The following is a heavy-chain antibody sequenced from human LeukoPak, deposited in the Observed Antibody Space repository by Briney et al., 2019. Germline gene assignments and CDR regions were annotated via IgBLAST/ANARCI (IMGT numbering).Heavy chain of an antibody. CDR3: ARADSSGYYVGY. CDR1: GGSISSYY. J-gene: IGHJ4*02. D-gene: IGHD3-22*01. Sequence: PSETLSLTCTGSGGSISSYYWSWIRQPPGKGREWIGHIYYSGSTNYNPSLKSRVTISVDTSKNQFSLKLSSVPAADTAVYYCARADSSGYYVGYWGQGTLVTVSS. V-gene: IGHV4-59*01. CDR2: IYYSGST.